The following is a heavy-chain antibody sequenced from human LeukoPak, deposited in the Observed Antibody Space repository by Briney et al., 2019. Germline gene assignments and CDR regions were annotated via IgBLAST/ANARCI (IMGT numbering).Heavy chain of an antibody. V-gene: IGHV4-34*01. D-gene: IGHD7-27*01. J-gene: IGHJ6*02. CDR1: GGSFSGYY. Sequence: PSETLSLTCAVYGGSFSGYYWSWIRQPPGKGLEWIGEINHSGSTNYNPSLKSRVTISVDTSKNQFPLKLSSVTAADTAVYYCARLGFSPIWGQGTTVTVSS. CDR3: ARLGFSPI. CDR2: INHSGST.